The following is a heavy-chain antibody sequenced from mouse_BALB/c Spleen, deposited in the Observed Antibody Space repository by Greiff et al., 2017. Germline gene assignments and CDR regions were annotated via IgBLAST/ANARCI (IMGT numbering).Heavy chain of an antibody. CDR3: AGYYRYDDRYYAMDY. CDR1: GFNIKDTY. D-gene: IGHD2-14*01. V-gene: IGHV14-3*02. CDR2: IDPANGNT. J-gene: IGHJ4*01. Sequence: EVQLVESGAELVKPGASVKLSCTASGFNIKDTYMHWVKQRPEQGLEWIGRIDPANGNTKYDPKFQGKATITADTSSNTAYLQLSSLTSEDTAVYYCAGYYRYDDRYYAMDYWGQGTSVTVSS.